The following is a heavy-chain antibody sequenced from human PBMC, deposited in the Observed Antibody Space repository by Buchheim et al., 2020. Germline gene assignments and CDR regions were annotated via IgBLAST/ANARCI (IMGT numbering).Heavy chain of an antibody. Sequence: QLQLQESGPGLVKPSETLSLTCTVSGGSISSSSYYWGWIRQPPGKGLEWIGSIYYSGSTYYNPSLKSRVTIPVDTSKNQFSLKRSSVTAADTAVYYCARDYGDYEYYYYGMDVWGQGTT. CDR1: GGSISSSSYY. CDR2: IYYSGST. V-gene: IGHV4-39*07. J-gene: IGHJ6*02. CDR3: ARDYGDYEYYYYGMDV. D-gene: IGHD4-17*01.